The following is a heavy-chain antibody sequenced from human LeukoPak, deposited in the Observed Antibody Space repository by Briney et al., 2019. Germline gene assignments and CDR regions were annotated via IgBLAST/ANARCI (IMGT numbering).Heavy chain of an antibody. V-gene: IGHV4-4*09. D-gene: IGHD3-3*01. Sequence: SETLSLTCTVSGGSISSDYWSWIRQPPGKGLEWIGYIYTSGSNHYNPSLKSRVTISGDTSKNQFSLKLSSVTAADTAVYYCARDRSGYQYYYYYYYMDVWGKGTTVTVSS. CDR2: IYTSGSN. J-gene: IGHJ6*03. CDR3: ARDRSGYQYYYYYYYMDV. CDR1: GGSISSDY.